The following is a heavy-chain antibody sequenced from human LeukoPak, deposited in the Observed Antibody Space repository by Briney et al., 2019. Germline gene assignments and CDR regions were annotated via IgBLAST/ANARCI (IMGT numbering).Heavy chain of an antibody. J-gene: IGHJ4*02. Sequence: SETLSLTCAVYGGSFSGYYWSWIRQPPGKGLEWIGEINHSGSTNYNPSLKSRVTISADTSKNQFSLKLSSVTAADTAVYYCARGGGSSSWYVFDYWGQGTLVTVSS. D-gene: IGHD6-13*01. CDR2: INHSGST. CDR3: ARGGGSSSWYVFDY. CDR1: GGSFSGYY. V-gene: IGHV4-34*01.